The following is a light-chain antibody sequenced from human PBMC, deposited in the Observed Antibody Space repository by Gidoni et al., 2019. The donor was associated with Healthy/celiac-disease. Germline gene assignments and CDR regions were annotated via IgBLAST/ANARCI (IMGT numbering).Light chain of an antibody. J-gene: IGKJ1*01. CDR3: QKYYSTPRT. V-gene: IGKV1-NL1*01. Sequence: DIQMTQSPSSLSASVGDRVTITCRASQGISNSLAWYQQKPGKAPKLLLYAASRLESGVPSRVSGSGSGTDYTLTISSLQPEDFETYYCQKYYSTPRTFGQGTKVEIK. CDR1: QGISNS. CDR2: AAS.